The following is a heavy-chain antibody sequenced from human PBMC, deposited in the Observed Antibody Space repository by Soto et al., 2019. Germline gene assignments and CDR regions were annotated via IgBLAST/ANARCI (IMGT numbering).Heavy chain of an antibody. CDR2: IKSKTDGGTV. J-gene: IGHJ4*02. Sequence: EVQLVESGGGLVRPGSSLRLSCAASGVTFTSAWINWVRQAPGKGLEWAGRIKSKTDGGTVDYGGRVKGRVTISRDDSKTTAYLQMNSLRNEDTAEYYWPAAERGGSYCSDYWGQGTLVTVSS. D-gene: IGHD1-26*01. V-gene: IGHV3-15*07. CDR3: PAAERGGSYCSDY. CDR1: GVTFTSAW.